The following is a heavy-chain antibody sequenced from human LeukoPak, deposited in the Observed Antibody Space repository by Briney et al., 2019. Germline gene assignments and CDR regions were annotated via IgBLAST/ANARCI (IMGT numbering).Heavy chain of an antibody. V-gene: IGHV3-21*01. Sequence: PGGSLRLSCAASGFTFSSYAMSWVRQAPGKGLEWVSSISSSSSYIYYADSVKGRFTISRDNAKNSLYLQMNSLRAEDTAVYYCARVDNYDSSGTRGDYWGQGTLVTVSS. CDR1: GFTFSSYA. CDR2: ISSSSSYI. J-gene: IGHJ4*02. CDR3: ARVDNYDSSGTRGDY. D-gene: IGHD3-22*01.